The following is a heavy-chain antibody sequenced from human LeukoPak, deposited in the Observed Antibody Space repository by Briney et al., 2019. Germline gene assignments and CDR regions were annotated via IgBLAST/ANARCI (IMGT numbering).Heavy chain of an antibody. V-gene: IGHV1-69*05. J-gene: IGHJ3*02. D-gene: IGHD1-26*01. CDR2: IIPIFGTA. Sequence: SVKVSCKASGGTFSSYAISWVRQAPGQGLEWMGGIIPIFGTANYAQKFQGRVTITTDESTSTAYMELSSLRSEDTAVYYCARDGATRGSYYDAFDIWGQGTMVTVSS. CDR3: ARDGATRGSYYDAFDI. CDR1: GGTFSSYA.